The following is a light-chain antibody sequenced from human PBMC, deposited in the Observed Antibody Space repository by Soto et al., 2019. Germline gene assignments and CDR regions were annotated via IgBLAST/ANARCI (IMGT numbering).Light chain of an antibody. V-gene: IGKV1-5*01. CDR2: DAS. J-gene: IGKJ1*01. CDR1: QSISSW. CDR3: QQYNSYWT. Sequence: DIQMTQSPSTLSASVGDRVTITCRASQSISSWLAWYQQKPGKAPKLLIYDASSLESGVPPRFSGSGSGTEFTLTISSLQTDDFSTYYCQQYNSYWTSGQGTKVEIK.